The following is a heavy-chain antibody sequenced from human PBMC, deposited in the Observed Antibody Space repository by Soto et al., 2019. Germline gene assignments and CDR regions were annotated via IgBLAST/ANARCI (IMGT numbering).Heavy chain of an antibody. CDR2: IYYSGST. D-gene: IGHD3-10*01. Sequence: SETLSLTCTVSGGSISSYYWSWIRQPPGKGLEWIGYIYYSGSTNYNPSLKSRVTISVDTSKNQFSLKLSSVTAADTAVYYCARDLGFPRFDPWGRGTLVTVS. CDR1: GGSISSYY. CDR3: ARDLGFPRFDP. V-gene: IGHV4-59*01. J-gene: IGHJ5*02.